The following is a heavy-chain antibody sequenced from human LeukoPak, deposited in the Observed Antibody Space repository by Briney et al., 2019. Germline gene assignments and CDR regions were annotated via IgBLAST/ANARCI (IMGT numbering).Heavy chain of an antibody. V-gene: IGHV3-30*02. CDR3: ARSRDYGDYVDY. J-gene: IGHJ4*02. CDR1: GFSFSTSG. CDR2: IRNDGNKK. D-gene: IGHD4-17*01. Sequence: GGSLRLSCVASGFSFSTSGMHWVRQSPGKGLDWVAFIRNDGNKKNYAESVKGRFTISRDNSRNTLYLQMDSLSAEDTAVYYCARSRDYGDYVDYWGQGTLVTVSS.